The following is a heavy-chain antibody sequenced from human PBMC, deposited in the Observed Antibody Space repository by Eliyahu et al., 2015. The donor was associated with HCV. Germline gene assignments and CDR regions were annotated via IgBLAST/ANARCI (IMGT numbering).Heavy chain of an antibody. CDR1: GYTFTDLG. Sequence: QVQLVQSGAEVKKPGASVKVSCKASGYTFTDLGIGWVRQAPGQGLEWMGWISVYNGNTNYAQKLQGRVNMTTDTSTSTAYMELRNLRSDDTAVYYCARVDGDYEPSQLDYWGQGILVTVSS. J-gene: IGHJ4*02. V-gene: IGHV1-18*01. CDR3: ARVDGDYEPSQLDY. D-gene: IGHD4-17*01. CDR2: ISVYNGNT.